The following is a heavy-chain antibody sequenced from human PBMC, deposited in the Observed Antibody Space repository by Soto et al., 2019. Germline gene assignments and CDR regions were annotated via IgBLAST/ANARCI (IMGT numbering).Heavy chain of an antibody. CDR2: ISAYNGYT. J-gene: IGHJ6*02. Sequence: QVQLVQSGAEVKKPGASVKVSCKASGYTFVSYGITWVRQAPGQGLEWMGWISAYNGYTNYAQKLQGRVPMTTDTSTSTAYMELRSLRSDDTAVYYCARVGCISTSCRDYGMDVWGQGTTVTVSS. D-gene: IGHD2-2*01. CDR3: ARVGCISTSCRDYGMDV. V-gene: IGHV1-18*01. CDR1: GYTFVSYG.